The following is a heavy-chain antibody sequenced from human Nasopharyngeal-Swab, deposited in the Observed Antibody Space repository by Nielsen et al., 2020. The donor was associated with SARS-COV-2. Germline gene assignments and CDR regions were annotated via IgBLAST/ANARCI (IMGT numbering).Heavy chain of an antibody. CDR1: GYTFSNYA. Sequence: GESLKISCTGSGYTFSNYAISWVRQAPGQGLEWVSTVDYDGVRTHYADSVEGRFIISRDNSRNTAYLQIKSLRVEDAAVYYCAKDRIFGVDGLYYMDVWGKGTTVTVSS. D-gene: IGHD3-3*01. CDR3: AKDRIFGVDGLYYMDV. J-gene: IGHJ6*03. CDR2: VDYDGVRT. V-gene: IGHV3-23*01.